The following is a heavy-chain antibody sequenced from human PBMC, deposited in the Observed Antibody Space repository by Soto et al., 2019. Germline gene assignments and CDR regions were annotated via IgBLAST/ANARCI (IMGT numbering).Heavy chain of an antibody. CDR3: ATDRGYAAVAEY. CDR2: ISSTSSYT. Sequence: QVQLVESGGTLVKPGGSLRLSCAASGFTFSDYYMSWIRQTPGKGLERVAYISSTSSYTNYADSVKGRFTISRDNAKNSLYLEMNSLGAEDTAVYYCATDRGYAAVAEYWGQGTLVTVSS. V-gene: IGHV3-11*05. J-gene: IGHJ4*02. D-gene: IGHD2-2*01. CDR1: GFTFSDYY.